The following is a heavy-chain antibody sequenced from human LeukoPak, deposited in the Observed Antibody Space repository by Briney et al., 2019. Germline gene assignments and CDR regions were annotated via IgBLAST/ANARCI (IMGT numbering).Heavy chain of an antibody. D-gene: IGHD1-26*01. Sequence: LETLSLTCTVSGDSIDSYYWSWIRQPPGEGLQWIGYVFYSGPTSYDASLKSRVAISVDRSKNQFSLKLTSVSAADTAVYYCAGRSARYFDYWGQGTPVTVSS. CDR1: GDSIDSYY. V-gene: IGHV4-59*01. CDR3: AGRSARYFDY. CDR2: VFYSGPT. J-gene: IGHJ4*02.